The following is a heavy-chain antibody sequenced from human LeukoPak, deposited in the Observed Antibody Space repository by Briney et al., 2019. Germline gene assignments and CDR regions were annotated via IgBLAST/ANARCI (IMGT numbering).Heavy chain of an antibody. CDR1: GGTFSSYA. V-gene: IGHV1-2*02. D-gene: IGHD6-13*01. Sequence: GASVKVSCKASGGTFSSYAISWVRQAPGQGLEWMGWINPNSGGTNYARKFQGRVTMTRDTSTSTAYMELSRLRSDDTAVYYCATTSGSTWSFDYWGQGTLVTVSS. J-gene: IGHJ4*02. CDR3: ATTSGSTWSFDY. CDR2: INPNSGGT.